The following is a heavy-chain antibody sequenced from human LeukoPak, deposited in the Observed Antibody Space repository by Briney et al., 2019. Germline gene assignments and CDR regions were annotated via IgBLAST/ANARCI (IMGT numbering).Heavy chain of an antibody. CDR3: AGDRWRGAPDYFDS. V-gene: IGHV3-30*03. J-gene: IGHJ4*02. D-gene: IGHD1-26*01. CDR2: VSKDTVTK. CDR1: GFILTHDA. Sequence: GTSLRLSCAASGFILTHDAIHWVRQAPGEGLEWVAVVSKDTVTKFYRDSVKGRFTVSTDTSKNTVYLQMTGLRSEDTAVYYCAGDRWRGAPDYFDSWGQGTLVTVSS.